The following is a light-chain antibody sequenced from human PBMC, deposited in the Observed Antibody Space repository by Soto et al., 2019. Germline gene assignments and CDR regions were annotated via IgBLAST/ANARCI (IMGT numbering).Light chain of an antibody. J-gene: IGKJ5*01. CDR3: QQYGSSPTT. CDR1: QSVTSSY. V-gene: IGKV3-20*01. CDR2: GAS. Sequence: PAERVCLSCRASQSVTSSYLAWYQQKPGQAPRLLFFGASSRATGIPDRFSGSGSGTDFTLTISRLEPEDFAVYHCQQYGSSPTTFGQGTRLEIK.